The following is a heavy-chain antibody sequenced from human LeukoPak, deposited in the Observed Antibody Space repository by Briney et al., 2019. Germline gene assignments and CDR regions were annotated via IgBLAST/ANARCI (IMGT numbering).Heavy chain of an antibody. CDR1: GFTFRSYS. CDR2: INSISNHI. V-gene: IGHV3-21*01. D-gene: IGHD5-18*01. J-gene: IGHJ3*02. CDR3: AGWIQLWGDAFDI. Sequence: GGSLRLSCAASGFTFRSYSMNWVRQAPGKGLEWVSSINSISNHIYYADSVKGRFTISRDNVKNTLYLQMNSLRAEDTAVYYCAGWIQLWGDAFDIWGQGTMVTVSS.